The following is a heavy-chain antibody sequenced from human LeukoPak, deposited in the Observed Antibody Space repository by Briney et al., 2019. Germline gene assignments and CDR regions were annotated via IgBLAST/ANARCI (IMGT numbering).Heavy chain of an antibody. CDR1: GFTFSSYA. D-gene: IGHD3-16*02. V-gene: IGHV3-30-3*01. CDR3: ARGGIYDYVWGSYRPLDY. CDR2: ISYDGSNK. Sequence: GRSLRLSCAASGFTFSSYAMHWVRQAPGKGLEWVAVISYDGSNKYYADSVKGRFTISRDNAKNSLYLQMNSLRAEDTAVYFCARGGIYDYVWGSYRPLDYWGQGTLVTVSS. J-gene: IGHJ4*02.